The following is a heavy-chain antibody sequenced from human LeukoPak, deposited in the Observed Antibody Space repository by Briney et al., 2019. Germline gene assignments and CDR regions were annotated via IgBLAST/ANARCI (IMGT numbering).Heavy chain of an antibody. CDR3: ARDDAKAFDY. Sequence: ASVKVSCKASGYTFTGYYIHWVRQAPGQGLEWMGWINPNSASTNYAQKFQGRVTMTRDTSISTAYMELSRLRSDDTAVYYCARDDAKAFDYWGQGTLVTVSS. CDR1: GYTFTGYY. J-gene: IGHJ4*02. V-gene: IGHV1-2*02. CDR2: INPNSAST.